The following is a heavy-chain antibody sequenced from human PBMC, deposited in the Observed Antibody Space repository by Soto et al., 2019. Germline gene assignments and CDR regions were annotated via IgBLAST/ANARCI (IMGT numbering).Heavy chain of an antibody. CDR1: GGSISSGGYY. J-gene: IGHJ1*01. CDR3: ARAYCGGDRYSPGEYFQH. D-gene: IGHD2-21*02. CDR2: IYYSGST. V-gene: IGHV4-31*03. Sequence: SETLSLTCTVSGGSISSGGYYWSWIRQHPGKGLEWIGYIYYSGSTYYNPSLKSRVTISVDTSKNQFSLKLSSVTAADTAVYYCARAYCGGDRYSPGEYFQHWGQGTLVTVSS.